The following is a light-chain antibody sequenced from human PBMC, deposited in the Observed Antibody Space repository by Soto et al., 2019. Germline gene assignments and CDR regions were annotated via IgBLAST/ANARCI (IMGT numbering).Light chain of an antibody. CDR3: SSYTSSSTFWV. CDR1: SSDVGGYNY. Sequence: QSALTQPASVSGSTGQSITISCTGASSDVGGYNYVSWYQQHPGKAPKLMIYEVSNQPSGVSNRFSGSKSGNTASLTISGLQAEDEDDYYCSSYTSSSTFWVFGGGTKLTVL. V-gene: IGLV2-14*01. CDR2: EVS. J-gene: IGLJ3*02.